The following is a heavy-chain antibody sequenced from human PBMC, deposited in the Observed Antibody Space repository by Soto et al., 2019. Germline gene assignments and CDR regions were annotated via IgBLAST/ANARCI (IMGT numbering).Heavy chain of an antibody. J-gene: IGHJ3*02. D-gene: IGHD2-15*01. CDR3: ARDLEVVVAATNWSAFDI. V-gene: IGHV3-33*08. CDR2: IWYDGSNK. Sequence: PGGSLRLSCAASGFTFSNAWMSWVRQAPGKGLEWVAVIWYDGSNKYYADSVKGRFTISRDNSKNTLYLQMNSLRAEDTAVYYCARDLEVVVAATNWSAFDIWGQGTMVTVSS. CDR1: GFTFSNAW.